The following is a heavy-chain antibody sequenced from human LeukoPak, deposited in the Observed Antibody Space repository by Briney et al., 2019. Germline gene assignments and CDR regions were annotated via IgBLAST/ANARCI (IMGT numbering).Heavy chain of an antibody. V-gene: IGHV3-43*01. J-gene: IGHJ4*02. D-gene: IGHD2/OR15-2a*01. CDR2: ISWDGGST. CDR3: AKDIMQRGYRIFLPDY. Sequence: GRSLRLSCAASGFTFDDYTMHWVRQAPGKGLEWVSLISWDGGSTYYADSVKGRFTISRDNSKNSLYLQMNSLRTEDTALYYCAKDIMQRGYRIFLPDYWGQGTLVTVSS. CDR1: GFTFDDYT.